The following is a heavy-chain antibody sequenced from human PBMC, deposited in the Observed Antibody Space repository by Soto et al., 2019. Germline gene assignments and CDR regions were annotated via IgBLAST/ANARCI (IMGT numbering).Heavy chain of an antibody. D-gene: IGHD3-22*01. CDR2: IIPIFGTA. V-gene: IGHV1-69*13. J-gene: IGHJ3*02. CDR3: ARDLGPSGYYDSSGYPDAFDI. Sequence: GPPVKVSCKASGGTFSSYAISWVRQAPGQGLEWMGGIIPIFGTANYAQKFQGRVTITADESTSTDYMELSSLRSEDTAVYYCARDLGPSGYYDSSGYPDAFDIWGQGTMVTVSS. CDR1: GGTFSSYA.